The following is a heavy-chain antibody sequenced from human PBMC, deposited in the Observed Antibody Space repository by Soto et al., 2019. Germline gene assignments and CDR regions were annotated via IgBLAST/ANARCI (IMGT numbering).Heavy chain of an antibody. Sequence: EVQLVESGGGLVKPGGSLRLSCAASGFTFSSYSMSWIRQAPGKGLEWVSSISSSSSYIYYADSVKGRFTISRDNAQNSLYLQMNSLRAEDTAVYYCARDQRGVDIVATNDCWGQGTLVTVSS. CDR1: GFTFSSYS. V-gene: IGHV3-21*01. J-gene: IGHJ4*02. CDR3: ARDQRGVDIVATNDC. CDR2: ISSSSSYI. D-gene: IGHD5-12*01.